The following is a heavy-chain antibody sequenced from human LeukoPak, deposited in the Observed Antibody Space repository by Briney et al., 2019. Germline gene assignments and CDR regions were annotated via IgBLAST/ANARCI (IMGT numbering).Heavy chain of an antibody. D-gene: IGHD3-3*01. CDR1: GYTFTSYD. CDR3: ARVQPWTYDFWSGYYDYYYYGMDV. Sequence: ASVKVSCKASGYTFTSYDINWVRQATGQGLEWTGWMNPNGGNTGYAQKFQGRVTMTRNTSISTAYMELSSLRSEDTAVFYCARVQPWTYDFWSGYYDYYYYGMDVWGQGTTVTVSS. V-gene: IGHV1-8*01. CDR2: MNPNGGNT. J-gene: IGHJ6*02.